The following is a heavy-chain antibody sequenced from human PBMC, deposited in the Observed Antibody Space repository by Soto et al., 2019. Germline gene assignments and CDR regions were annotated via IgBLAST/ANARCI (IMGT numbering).Heavy chain of an antibody. CDR3: ARDRYYDLWTGSNWFDP. CDR1: GYTFTSYG. V-gene: IGHV1-18*04. J-gene: IGHJ5*02. Sequence: QVQLVQSGAEVKKPGASVKVSCKASGYTFTSYGISWVRQAPGQGLEWIGWISAYNGNTNYAQKLQARVTMTTDTSNSTAYRELRSLSAADTDVYYGARDRYYDLWTGSNWFDPWGQGTLVTVSS. D-gene: IGHD3-3*01. CDR2: ISAYNGNT.